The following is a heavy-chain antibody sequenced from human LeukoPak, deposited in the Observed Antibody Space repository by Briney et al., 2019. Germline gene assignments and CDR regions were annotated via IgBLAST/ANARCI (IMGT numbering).Heavy chain of an antibody. V-gene: IGHV1-46*01. D-gene: IGHD1-7*01. CDR2: INPSGGST. Sequence: ASVKVSCKASGYTFTSYYMHWVRQAPGQGLEWMGIINPSGGSTSYAQKFQGRVTMTRDTSTSTVYMELSSLRSEDTAVYYCARDRLELHQPSVDYYYYCGMDVWGQGTTVTVSS. CDR3: ARDRLELHQPSVDYYYYCGMDV. J-gene: IGHJ6*02. CDR1: GYTFTSYY.